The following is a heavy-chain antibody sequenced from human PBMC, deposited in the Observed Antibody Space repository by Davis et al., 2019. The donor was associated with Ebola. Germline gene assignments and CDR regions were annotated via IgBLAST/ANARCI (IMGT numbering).Heavy chain of an antibody. CDR3: ARDRYYGSGSPLCDY. CDR1: GFTFSSYW. V-gene: IGHV3-7*01. D-gene: IGHD3-10*01. CDR2: IKQDGSEK. J-gene: IGHJ4*02. Sequence: GESLKISCAASGFTFSSYWMSWVRQAPGKGLEWVANIKQDGSEKYYVGSVKGRCTISRDNAKNSLDLQMSSLRAEDTAVYYCARDRYYGSGSPLCDYWGQGTLVTVST.